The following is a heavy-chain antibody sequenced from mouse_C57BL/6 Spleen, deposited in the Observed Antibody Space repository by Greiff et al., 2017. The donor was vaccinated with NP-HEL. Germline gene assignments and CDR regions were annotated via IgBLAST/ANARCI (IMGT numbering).Heavy chain of an antibody. Sequence: EVHLVESGGGLVKPGGSLKLSCAASGFTFSDYGMHWVRQAPEKGLEWVAYISSGSSTIYYADTVKARFTISRDNAKNTLFLQMTSLRSEDTAMYYCARKYYSNYFDYWGQGTTLTVSS. V-gene: IGHV5-17*01. D-gene: IGHD2-5*01. J-gene: IGHJ2*01. CDR3: ARKYYSNYFDY. CDR1: GFTFSDYG. CDR2: ISSGSSTI.